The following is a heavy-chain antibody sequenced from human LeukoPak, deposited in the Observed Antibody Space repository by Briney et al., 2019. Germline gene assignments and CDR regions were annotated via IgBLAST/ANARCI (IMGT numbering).Heavy chain of an antibody. V-gene: IGHV3-30-3*02. CDR3: AKSERYCSSTSCYFWGNY. CDR2: ISYDGSNK. D-gene: IGHD2-2*01. CDR1: GFTFSSYA. J-gene: IGHJ4*02. Sequence: GGSLRLSCAASGFTFSSYAMHWVRQAPGKGLEWVAVISYDGSNKYYADSVKGRFTISRDNSKNTLYLQMNSLRAEDTAVYYCAKSERYCSSTSCYFWGNYWGQGTLVTVSS.